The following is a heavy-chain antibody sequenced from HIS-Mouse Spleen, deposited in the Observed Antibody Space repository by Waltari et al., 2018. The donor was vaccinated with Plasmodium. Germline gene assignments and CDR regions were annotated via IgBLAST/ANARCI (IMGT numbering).Heavy chain of an antibody. J-gene: IGHJ2*01. CDR1: RSTLRSYW. CDR2: IKQDGSEK. CDR3: ASSWYWYFDL. D-gene: IGHD6-13*01. V-gene: IGHV3-7*01. Sequence: EVQLEESGGGLVQPGGSLRLFFADSRSTLRSYWMSWVRQAPGKGLEWVANIKQDGSEKYYVDSVKGRFTISRDNAKNSLYLQMNSLRAEDTAVYYCASSWYWYFDLWGRGTLVTVSS.